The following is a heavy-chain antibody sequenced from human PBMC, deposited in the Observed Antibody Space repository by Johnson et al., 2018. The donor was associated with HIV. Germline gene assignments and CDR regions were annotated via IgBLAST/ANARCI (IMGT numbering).Heavy chain of an antibody. CDR3: ARDREWELLFGAFDI. V-gene: IGHV3-66*02. CDR2: IYSGGST. D-gene: IGHD1-26*01. CDR1: GFTVSSNY. J-gene: IGHJ3*02. Sequence: MLLVESGGGLVQPGGSLRLSCAASGFTVSSNYMSWVRQAPGKGLEWVSVIYSGGSTYYADSVKGRFTISRDNSKNTLYLQMNSLRAEDTAVYYCARDREWELLFGAFDIWGQGTVVTVSS.